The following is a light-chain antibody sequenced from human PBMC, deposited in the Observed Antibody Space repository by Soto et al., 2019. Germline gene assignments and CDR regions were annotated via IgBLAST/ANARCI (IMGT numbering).Light chain of an antibody. J-gene: IGKJ5*01. Sequence: EIVLTQSPVTLSLSPGERATLSCRASQSVRTYLAWYQVKPGQAPRLLIYDASSRASGVPARFSGSGSGTDFTLTISSLEPEDFALYYCQQRNNWPPITVGQGTRLEIK. CDR1: QSVRTY. V-gene: IGKV3-11*01. CDR3: QQRNNWPPIT. CDR2: DAS.